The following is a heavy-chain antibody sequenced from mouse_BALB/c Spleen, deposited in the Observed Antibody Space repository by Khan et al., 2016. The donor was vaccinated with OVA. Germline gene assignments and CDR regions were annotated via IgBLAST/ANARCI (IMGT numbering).Heavy chain of an antibody. CDR1: GYTFTGYV. J-gene: IGHJ2*01. D-gene: IGHD3-1*01. Sequence: QVQLQQSGPELVKPGASVKMSCKASGYTFTGYVINWVKQRTGQGLEWIGQIYPGYNITYYNEKFKGRATLTADKTSNTDYMYLSSLTSEDSAIYVWSGSGYVSVVYCGQGTTLPVSS. V-gene: IGHV1-81*01. CDR3: SGSGYVSVVY. CDR2: IYPGYNIT.